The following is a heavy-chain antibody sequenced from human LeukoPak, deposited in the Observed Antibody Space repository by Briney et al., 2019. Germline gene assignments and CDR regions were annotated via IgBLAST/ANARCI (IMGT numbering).Heavy chain of an antibody. Sequence: QPGGSLRLSCAASGFTFSSYGMHWVRQAPGKGLEWVAVISYDGSNKYYADSVKGRFTISRDNSKNTLYLQMNSLRAEDTAVYYCAKSNPPGFSLWNWFDPWGQGTLVTVSS. V-gene: IGHV3-30*18. CDR1: GFTFSSYG. CDR2: ISYDGSNK. CDR3: AKSNPPGFSLWNWFDP. D-gene: IGHD2/OR15-2a*01. J-gene: IGHJ5*02.